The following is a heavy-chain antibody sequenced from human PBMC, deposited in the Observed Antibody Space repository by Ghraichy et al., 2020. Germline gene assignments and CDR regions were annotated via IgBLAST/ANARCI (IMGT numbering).Heavy chain of an antibody. CDR1: GYTFTSYG. CDR3: ARADSGSWYYDAFDI. Sequence: ASVKVSCKASGYTFTSYGISWVRQAPGQGLEWMGWISAYNGNTNYAQKLQGRVTMTTDTSTSTAYMELRSLRSDDTAVYYCARADSGSWYYDAFDIWGQGTMVTVSS. J-gene: IGHJ3*02. V-gene: IGHV1-18*01. D-gene: IGHD6-13*01. CDR2: ISAYNGNT.